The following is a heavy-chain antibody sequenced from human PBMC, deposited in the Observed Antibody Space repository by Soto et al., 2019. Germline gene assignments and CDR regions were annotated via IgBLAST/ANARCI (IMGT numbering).Heavy chain of an antibody. CDR2: INPSGGST. D-gene: IGHD3-22*01. CDR1: GYTFANYY. CDR3: AREASSGYYVTS. V-gene: IGHV1-46*01. J-gene: IGHJ4*02. Sequence: ASVKVSCKASGYTFANYYMYWVLQAPGQGLEWMGMINPSGGSTTYAQKFQGRVTMTRDTSTSTVYMELSSPTSEDTAVYYCAREASSGYYVTSWGQGTLVTVSS.